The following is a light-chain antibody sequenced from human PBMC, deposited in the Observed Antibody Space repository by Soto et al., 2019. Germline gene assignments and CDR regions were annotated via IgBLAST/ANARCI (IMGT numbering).Light chain of an antibody. V-gene: IGKV1-12*01. CDR1: QDISTW. CDR2: AAS. J-gene: IGKJ5*01. Sequence: DIQLTQSPSFLSASVGDRVTITCRASQDISTWLAWYQQKPGKAPKLLIYAASSLFSGVPSRFSGSGSGTDFTLTISSLQPEDFATYYCQQADSLPLVTFGQGTRLDLK. CDR3: QQADSLPLVT.